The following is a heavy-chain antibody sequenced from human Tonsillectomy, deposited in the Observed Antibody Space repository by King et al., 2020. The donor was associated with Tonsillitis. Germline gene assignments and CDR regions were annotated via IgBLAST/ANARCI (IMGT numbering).Heavy chain of an antibody. V-gene: IGHV3-7*01. CDR2: IKQDGSEK. CDR1: GFTFSSYW. Sequence: LVQSGGGLVQPGGSLRLSCAASGFTFSSYWMSWVRQAPGKGLEWVANIKQDGSEKYYVDSVKGRFTISRDNAKNSLYLQMNSMRAEDTAVYYCARETMRGGSCYYFDPWGQGTLVTVSS. D-gene: IGHD2-15*01. CDR3: ARETMRGGSCYYFDP. J-gene: IGHJ5*02.